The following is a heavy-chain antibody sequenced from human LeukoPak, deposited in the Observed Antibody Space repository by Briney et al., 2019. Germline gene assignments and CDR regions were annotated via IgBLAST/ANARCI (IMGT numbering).Heavy chain of an antibody. CDR1: GFTFSYYS. CDR2: ISSSSSTI. Sequence: PGGSLRLSCAASGFTFSYYSMNWVRQAPGKGLERVSYISSSSSTIYYADSVKGRFTITRDNAKNSQFLQMNSLRDEDTAVYYCARASTITVRPGGYYHYYMDVWGKGTTVTVS. J-gene: IGHJ6*03. D-gene: IGHD6-6*01. V-gene: IGHV3-48*02. CDR3: ARASTITVRPGGYYHYYMDV.